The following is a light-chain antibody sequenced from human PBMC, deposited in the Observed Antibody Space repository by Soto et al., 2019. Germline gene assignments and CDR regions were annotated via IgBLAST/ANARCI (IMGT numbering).Light chain of an antibody. V-gene: IGKV1-5*03. J-gene: IGKJ1*01. CDR1: QTISSW. CDR2: KAS. CDR3: QHYNSYSEA. Sequence: DIQMTKSPSPLSGSVGARVTITCRASQTISSWLAWYQQKPGKAPKLLIYKASTLKSGVPSRFSGSGSWTEFTLTISSLQPDAFAHYYCQHYNSYSEAFGQGTKVELK.